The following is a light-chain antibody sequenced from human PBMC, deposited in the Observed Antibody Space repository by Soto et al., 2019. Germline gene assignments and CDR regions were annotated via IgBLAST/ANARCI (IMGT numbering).Light chain of an antibody. V-gene: IGLV1-40*01. Sequence: QSVLTQPPSVSGAPWQRVTISCTGSSSNIGAGHAVHWYRQFPGTPPKLLIYGDTHRPSGVPDRFSGSKSGTSASLAITGLQAEDEADYYCQSYDTGLRGWLFGGRTKLTVL. CDR2: GDT. J-gene: IGLJ3*02. CDR3: QSYDTGLRGWL. CDR1: SSNIGAGHA.